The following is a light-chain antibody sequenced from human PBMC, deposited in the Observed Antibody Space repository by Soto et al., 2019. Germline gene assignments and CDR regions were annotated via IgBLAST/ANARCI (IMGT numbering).Light chain of an antibody. V-gene: IGKV3-20*01. CDR3: HHYGVSPIYT. CDR1: QSVTNNY. Sequence: EIVLTQSPGTLSLSPGATATLSCRASQSVTNNYLAWFQQKPGQAPRLLIYGASSRATGIPDRFSGSGCGTDFTLTSSRLEREYFAVYYCHHYGVSPIYTFGRGTKVDCK. CDR2: GAS. J-gene: IGKJ3*01.